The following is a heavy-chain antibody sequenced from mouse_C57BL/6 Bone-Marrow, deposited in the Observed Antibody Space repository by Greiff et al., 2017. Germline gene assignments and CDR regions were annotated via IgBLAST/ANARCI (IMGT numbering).Heavy chain of an antibody. D-gene: IGHD1-1*01. CDR1: GFNIKDDY. CDR3: SHYYGSSYGAY. J-gene: IGHJ3*01. CDR2: IDPENGDP. V-gene: IGHV14-4*01. Sequence: VQLQQSGAELVRPGASVKLSCTASGFNIKDDYMHWVKQRPEQGLEWIGWIDPENGDPEYASKFQGKATITADTSSNTAYLQLSSLTSEDTAVYYCSHYYGSSYGAYWGQGTLVTVSA.